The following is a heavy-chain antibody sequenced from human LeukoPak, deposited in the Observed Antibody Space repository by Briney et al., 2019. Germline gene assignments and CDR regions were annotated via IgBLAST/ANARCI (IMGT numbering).Heavy chain of an antibody. Sequence: PGGSLRLSCAASGFTFSSYSMNWVRQAPGKGLEWVSYISSGSGTIYYADSVKGRFTISRDNAKNSLFLQMNSLRAEDTAAYYCARGSSQSKNWFDPWGQGTLVTVSS. V-gene: IGHV3-48*01. J-gene: IGHJ5*02. CDR2: ISSGSGTI. CDR1: GFTFSSYS. CDR3: ARGSSQSKNWFDP. D-gene: IGHD6-13*01.